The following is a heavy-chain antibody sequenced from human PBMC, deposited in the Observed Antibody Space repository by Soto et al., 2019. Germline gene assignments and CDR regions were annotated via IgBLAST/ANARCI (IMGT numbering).Heavy chain of an antibody. CDR2: ISYDGSNK. J-gene: IGHJ5*02. CDR1: GFTFSSYA. CDR3: ARTDSRSWSWLDP. Sequence: PWGSLRLSCAASGFTFSSYAMHWFRQAPGKGLEWVAVISYDGSNKYYADSVKGRFTISRDNSKNTLYLQMNSLRAEDTAVYYWARTDSRSWSWLDPWGKGTLVTVSS. V-gene: IGHV3-30-3*01. D-gene: IGHD6-13*01.